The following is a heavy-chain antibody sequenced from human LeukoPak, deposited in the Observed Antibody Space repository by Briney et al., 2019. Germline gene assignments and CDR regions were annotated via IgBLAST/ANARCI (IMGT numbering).Heavy chain of an antibody. CDR2: ISAYNGNT. CDR1: GYTFTSYG. CDR3: ARDTDSSGWSNWFDP. D-gene: IGHD6-19*01. J-gene: IGHJ5*02. Sequence: ASVKVSCKASGYTFTSYGISWVRQAPGQGLEWMGWISAYNGNTNYAQKLQGRVTMTTDTSTSTAYMELRSLRSDDTAVYYCARDTDSSGWSNWFDPWGQGTLVIVSS. V-gene: IGHV1-18*01.